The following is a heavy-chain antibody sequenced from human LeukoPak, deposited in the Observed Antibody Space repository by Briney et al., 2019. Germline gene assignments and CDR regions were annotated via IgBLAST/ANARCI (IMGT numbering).Heavy chain of an antibody. D-gene: IGHD1-1*01. CDR1: GFTFSSYA. J-gene: IGHJ4*02. Sequence: GGSLRLSCAASGFTFSSYAMAWVRQAPGKGLEWVSGISGSGVSTYYADSVKGRFTISRDNSKTTLYLQMNGLRAEDTAEYYXXXQLPSTFGYDYWGQGTLVTVSS. V-gene: IGHV3-23*01. CDR2: ISGSGVST. CDR3: XXQLPSTFGYDY.